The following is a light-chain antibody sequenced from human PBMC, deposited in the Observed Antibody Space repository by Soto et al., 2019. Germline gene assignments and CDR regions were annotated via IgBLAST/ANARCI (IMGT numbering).Light chain of an antibody. CDR1: QSVSRSY. CDR2: GAS. J-gene: IGKJ4*01. V-gene: IGKV3-20*01. CDR3: QQYGSSPPVT. Sequence: EIVLTQSPGTLSLSPGERATLSCRASQSVSRSYLAWYQQKPGQAPRLFIYGASSRATGIPDRFSGSGSGTDFTLTISRLEPEDFAVYYCQQYGSSPPVTFGGGTRVEIK.